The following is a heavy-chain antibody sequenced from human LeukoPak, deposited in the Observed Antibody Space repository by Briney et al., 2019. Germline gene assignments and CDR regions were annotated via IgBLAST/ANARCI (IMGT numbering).Heavy chain of an antibody. J-gene: IGHJ6*02. CDR1: GYTFTSYG. Sequence: ASVKVSCKASGYTFTSYGISWVRQAPGQGLEWMGWISAYNGNTNYAQKLQGRVTMTTDTSTSTAYMELRSLRSDDTAVYYCARESVTMVRGVTGYYYYGMDVWGQGTTVTVSS. V-gene: IGHV1-18*01. CDR2: ISAYNGNT. CDR3: ARESVTMVRGVTGYYYYGMDV. D-gene: IGHD3-10*01.